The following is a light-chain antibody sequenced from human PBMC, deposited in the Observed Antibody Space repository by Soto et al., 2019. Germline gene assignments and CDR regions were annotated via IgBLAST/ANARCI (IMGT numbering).Light chain of an antibody. CDR1: QSISTY. Sequence: DIQMTQSPSTRSASVGDRVTITCRASQSISTYLAWYQQKPGKAPKLLIYKASSLQSGVPSRFSGSGSGTEFTLTITSLQPDDFATYYCQHYSTYSRAFGQGTKVEIK. CDR3: QHYSTYSRA. CDR2: KAS. V-gene: IGKV1-5*03. J-gene: IGKJ1*01.